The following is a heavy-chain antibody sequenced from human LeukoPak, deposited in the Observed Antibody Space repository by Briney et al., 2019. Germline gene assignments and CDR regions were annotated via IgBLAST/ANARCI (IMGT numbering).Heavy chain of an antibody. Sequence: GGSLRLSCAASGFTFSNYEMNWVRQAPGKGLEWVSYISGSGSTIYYADSVKGRFTISRDNAKDSLYLQMNSLRAEDTAVYYCARVRSGYSHENYFDYWGQGTLVSVSS. V-gene: IGHV3-48*03. CDR1: GFTFSNYE. J-gene: IGHJ4*02. CDR2: ISGSGSTI. CDR3: ARVRSGYSHENYFDY. D-gene: IGHD5-18*01.